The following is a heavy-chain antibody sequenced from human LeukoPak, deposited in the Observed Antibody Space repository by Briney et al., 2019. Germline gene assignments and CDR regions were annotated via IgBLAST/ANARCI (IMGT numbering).Heavy chain of an antibody. CDR2: ILNSGTTT. J-gene: IGHJ4*02. CDR3: ARDPPDY. CDR1: GFTFSSYE. V-gene: IGHV3-48*03. Sequence: PGGSLRLSCAASGFTFSSYEMNWVRQAPGKGLVWVSYILNSGTTTYYADSVKGRFTISRDNAKNSLYLQMNSLRAEDTGVYYCARDPPDYWGQGILVTVSS.